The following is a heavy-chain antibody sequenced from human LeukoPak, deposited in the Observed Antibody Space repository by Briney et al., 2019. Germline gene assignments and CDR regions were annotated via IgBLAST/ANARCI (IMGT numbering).Heavy chain of an antibody. CDR3: ARDQGSDSGYPYYFDY. CDR1: GYTFTSYY. D-gene: IGHD3-22*01. CDR2: INPSGGST. J-gene: IGHJ4*01. Sequence: ASVKVSCKASGYTFTSYYMHWVRQAPGQGLEWMGIINPSGGSTSYAQKFQGRVTMTRDMSTSTVYMELSSLRSEDTAVYYCARDQGSDSGYPYYFDYWGQGTLATVSS. V-gene: IGHV1-46*01.